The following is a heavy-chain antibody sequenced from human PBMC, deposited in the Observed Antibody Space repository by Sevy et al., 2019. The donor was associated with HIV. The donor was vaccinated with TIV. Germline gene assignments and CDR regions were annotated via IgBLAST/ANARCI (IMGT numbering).Heavy chain of an antibody. V-gene: IGHV3-21*01. CDR3: ARDRVQPSHWYFDL. Sequence: GGSLRLSCAGAGFTFSNSNMNWVRQAPGKGLQWVSSITSESGYIYYADSVKGRFTISRDNAKNSVYLQMNSLRADDTAVYYCARDRVQPSHWYFDLWGRGTLVTVSS. CDR1: GFTFSNSN. CDR2: ITSESGYI. J-gene: IGHJ2*01. D-gene: IGHD3-10*01.